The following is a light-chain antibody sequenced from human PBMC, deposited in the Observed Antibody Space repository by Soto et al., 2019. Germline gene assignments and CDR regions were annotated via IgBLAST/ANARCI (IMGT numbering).Light chain of an antibody. V-gene: IGKV1-39*01. CDR3: QQTFGTSSYT. J-gene: IGKJ2*01. CDR2: AAS. Sequence: DIQMTHSPSSLSASVGDRVTITCRASQNISDYLNWYQQKAGKPPNLLIYAASSLQGGVPSRFSGSGSGTDFTLTISSLQPEDFATYYCQQTFGTSSYTFGQGTKVDIK. CDR1: QNISDY.